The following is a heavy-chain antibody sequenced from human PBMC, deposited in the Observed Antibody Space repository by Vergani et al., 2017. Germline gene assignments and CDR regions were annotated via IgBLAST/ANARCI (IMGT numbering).Heavy chain of an antibody. CDR3: AREERPYGGYGAHFDY. Sequence: QVQLQESGPGLVKPSQTLSLTCTVSGASINNDFYYWHWIRQPAGKGLEWIGRIYVSGITDYNSSLQSRVSMSVDTSKNQFSLTLTSVTAADTAVYYCAREERPYGGYGAHFDYWGQGTLVTVSS. J-gene: IGHJ4*02. CDR2: IYVSGIT. D-gene: IGHD5-12*01. V-gene: IGHV4-61*02. CDR1: GASINNDFYY.